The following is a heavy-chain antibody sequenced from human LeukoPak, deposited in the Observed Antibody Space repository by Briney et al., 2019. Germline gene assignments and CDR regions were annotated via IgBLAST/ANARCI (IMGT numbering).Heavy chain of an antibody. CDR1: GGTFSSYT. CDR2: IIPILGIA. V-gene: IGHV1-69*02. Sequence: VASVKVSCKASGGTFSSYTISWVRQAPGQGLEWMGRIIPILGIANYAQKFQGRVTITADKSTSTAYMELSSLRSEDTAVYSCASSITTVRELYYMDVWGKGTTVTVSS. D-gene: IGHD3-10*01. J-gene: IGHJ6*03. CDR3: ASSITTVRELYYMDV.